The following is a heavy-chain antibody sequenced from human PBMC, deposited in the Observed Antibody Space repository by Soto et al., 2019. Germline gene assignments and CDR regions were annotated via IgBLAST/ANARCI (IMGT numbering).Heavy chain of an antibody. D-gene: IGHD6-6*01. Sequence: GGSLRLSCAASGFTFSSYGMHWVRQAPGKGLEWVAVISYDGSNKYYADSVKGRFTISRDNSKNTLYLQMNSLRAEDTAVYYCAKATEKYSSSSYYYYGMDAWGQGTTVTVSS. J-gene: IGHJ6*02. CDR2: ISYDGSNK. V-gene: IGHV3-30*18. CDR1: GFTFSSYG. CDR3: AKATEKYSSSSYYYYGMDA.